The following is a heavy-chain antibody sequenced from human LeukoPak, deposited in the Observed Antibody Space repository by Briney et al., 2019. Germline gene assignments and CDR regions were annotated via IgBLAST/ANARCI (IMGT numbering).Heavy chain of an antibody. D-gene: IGHD2-21*02. J-gene: IGHJ4*02. CDR2: IYYSGST. CDR1: GGSISSSSYY. V-gene: IGHV4-39*01. CDR3: ATEEGYVTAIYV. Sequence: SETLSLTCTVSGGSISSSSYYWGWIRQPPGKGLEWIGSIYYSGSTYYTPSLKGRITISVDTSKNQFSLKLSSVTAADTAVYYCATEEGYVTAIYVWGQGTLVTVSS.